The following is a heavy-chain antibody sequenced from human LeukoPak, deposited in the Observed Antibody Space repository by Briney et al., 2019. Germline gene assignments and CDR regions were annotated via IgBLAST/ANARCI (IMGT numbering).Heavy chain of an antibody. V-gene: IGHV3-11*04. Sequence: GGSLRLSCAASGFTFSDYYMSWIRQAPGKGLEWVSYISSSGSTIYYADSVKGRFTISRDNAKNSLYLQMNSLRAEDTAVYYCARVVGLWELTSIGPSYYYYMDVWGKGTTVTVSS. CDR3: ARVVGLWELTSIGPSYYYYMDV. J-gene: IGHJ6*03. CDR2: ISSSGSTI. CDR1: GFTFSDYY. D-gene: IGHD1-26*01.